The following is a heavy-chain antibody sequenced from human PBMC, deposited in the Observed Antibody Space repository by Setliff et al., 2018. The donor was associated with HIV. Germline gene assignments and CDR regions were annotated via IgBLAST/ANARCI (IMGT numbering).Heavy chain of an antibody. D-gene: IGHD3-10*01. V-gene: IGHV4-4*09. CDR1: GGSISGYH. CDR3: ARSALWFGEADWYFDL. CDR2: IYKGGST. J-gene: IGHJ2*01. Sequence: PSETLSLTCTVSGGSISGYHWNWLRQTPGKGLEWIGWIGYIYKGGSTYYNPSLKSRVTMSEDTSKNQFSLKLRSVTAVDTAVYYCARSALWFGEADWYFDLWGRGTLVTVSS.